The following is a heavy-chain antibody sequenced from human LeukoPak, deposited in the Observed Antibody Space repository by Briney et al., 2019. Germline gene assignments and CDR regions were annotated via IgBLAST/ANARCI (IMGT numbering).Heavy chain of an antibody. D-gene: IGHD1-26*01. Sequence: PGGSLRLCCAASGFTFSEYWMSWVRQAPGKGPEWVANIKPDGTEEHYVDSVRGRFTVSRDNSENTLYLQMNTLRAEDTAVYYCGKGNSGSYYDAFDIWGQGTMVTVSS. CDR1: GFTFSEYW. CDR3: GKGNSGSYYDAFDI. V-gene: IGHV3-7*01. CDR2: IKPDGTEE. J-gene: IGHJ3*02.